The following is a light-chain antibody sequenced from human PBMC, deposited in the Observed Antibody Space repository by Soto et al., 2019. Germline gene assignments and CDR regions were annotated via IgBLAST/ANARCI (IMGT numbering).Light chain of an antibody. CDR1: QSISSY. CDR3: QQSYSTPGT. Sequence: DIQMTQSRSSLSTNVGDRVTITCRASQSISSYLNWYQQKPGKAPKLLIYAASSLQSGVSSRFSGSGSGTDFTLTISSLQPEDFATYYCQQSYSTPGTFGQGTKVDIK. V-gene: IGKV1-39*01. CDR2: AAS. J-gene: IGKJ1*01.